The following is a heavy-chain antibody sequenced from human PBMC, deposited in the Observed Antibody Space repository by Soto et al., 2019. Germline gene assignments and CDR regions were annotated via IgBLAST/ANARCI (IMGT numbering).Heavy chain of an antibody. Sequence: PSETLSLTCAAYGGSFSGYYWSWIRQPPGKGLEWIGEINHSGSTNYNPSLKSRVTISVDTSKNQFSLKLSSVTAADTAVYYCARGRGDSSGYYFYYFDYWGQGTLVTVSS. CDR2: INHSGST. J-gene: IGHJ4*02. D-gene: IGHD3-22*01. CDR3: ARGRGDSSGYYFYYFDY. CDR1: GGSFSGYY. V-gene: IGHV4-34*01.